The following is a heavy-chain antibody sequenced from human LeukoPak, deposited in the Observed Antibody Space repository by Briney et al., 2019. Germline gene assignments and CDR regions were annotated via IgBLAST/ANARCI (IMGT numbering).Heavy chain of an antibody. J-gene: IGHJ4*02. Sequence: VGSLRLSCAASRFTFRSYSMKWVRQTPGKGKEWGSFISSSSTYISYADSVNGRFTISRDNAKNSLYLQMNSLRAEDTAVYYCAREGYYGSGSYYYWGQGTLVTVSS. D-gene: IGHD3-10*01. CDR1: RFTFRSYS. CDR2: ISSSSTYI. V-gene: IGHV3-21*05. CDR3: AREGYYGSGSYYY.